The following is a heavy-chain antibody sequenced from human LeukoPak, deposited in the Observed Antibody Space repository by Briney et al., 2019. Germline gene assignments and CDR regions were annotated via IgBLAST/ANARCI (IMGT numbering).Heavy chain of an antibody. CDR1: GFSLTTSGVG. CDR2: IYWDNDK. CDR3: AHFRNNWFDP. J-gene: IGHJ5*02. V-gene: IGHV2-5*02. Sequence: SGPTLVNPTQTLTLTCTFSGFSLTTSGVGVGWIRQPPGKALEWLAVIYWDNDKRYSPSLKSRLTITKDTSKNQVVLTLANMDPVDTATYYCAHFRNNWFDPWGQGIVVTVSS.